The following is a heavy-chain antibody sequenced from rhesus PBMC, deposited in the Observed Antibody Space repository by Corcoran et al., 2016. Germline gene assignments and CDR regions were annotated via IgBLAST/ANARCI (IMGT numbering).Heavy chain of an antibody. Sequence: EVQLVETGGGLVQPGGSLKLSCAASGFTFSSYGMSWVRQAPGKGLEWVSAINSGGGSTYYAASVTGRFTISRDNSKNTRSLQMNSLRAEDTAVYYCAKAYSSGWYPYYFDYWGQGVLVTVSS. D-gene: IGHD6-31*01. V-gene: IGHV3S5*01. CDR2: INSGGGST. J-gene: IGHJ4*01. CDR1: GFTFSSYG. CDR3: AKAYSSGWYPYYFDY.